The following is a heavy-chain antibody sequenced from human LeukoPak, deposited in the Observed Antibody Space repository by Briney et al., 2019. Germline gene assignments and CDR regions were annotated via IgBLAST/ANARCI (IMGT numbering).Heavy chain of an antibody. J-gene: IGHJ4*02. CDR3: AKVVRYFDWTTYYFDY. Sequence: GGSLRLSCAASGFTFSSYGMHWVRQAPGKGLEWVAFIRYDGSNKYYADSVKGRFTISRDNSKNTLYLQMNSLRAEDTAVYYCAKVVRYFDWTTYYFDYWGQGTLVTVSS. CDR2: IRYDGSNK. V-gene: IGHV3-30*02. CDR1: GFTFSSYG. D-gene: IGHD3-9*01.